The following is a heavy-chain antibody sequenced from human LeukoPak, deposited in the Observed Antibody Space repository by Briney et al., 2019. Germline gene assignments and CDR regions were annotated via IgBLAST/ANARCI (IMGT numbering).Heavy chain of an antibody. J-gene: IGHJ4*02. CDR1: GFTFSSYA. V-gene: IGHV3-30-3*01. CDR3: ASFLLSGSYQPNFDY. D-gene: IGHD1-26*01. Sequence: GGSLRLSCAASGFTFSSYAMHWVRQAPGKGLEWVAVISYDGSNKYYADSVKGRFTISRDNSKNTLYLQMNSLRAEDTAVYYCASFLLSGSYQPNFDYWGQGTLVTVSS. CDR2: ISYDGSNK.